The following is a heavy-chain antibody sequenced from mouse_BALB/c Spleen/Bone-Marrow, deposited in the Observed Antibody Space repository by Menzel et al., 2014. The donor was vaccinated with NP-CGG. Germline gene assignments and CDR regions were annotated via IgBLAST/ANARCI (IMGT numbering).Heavy chain of an antibody. CDR2: INPSTTYS. J-gene: IGHJ2*01. V-gene: IGHV1-7*01. D-gene: IGHD2-14*01. Sequence: VKLVESGAELAKPGASVKMSCKASGYTFTSYWMHWVKQRPGQGLERIGYINPSTTYSAYNQKFKDKATLTADKSSSTAYMQLSSLTSEDSAVYYCALYYRYDYFDYWGQGTTLTVSS. CDR3: ALYYRYDYFDY. CDR1: GYTFTSYW.